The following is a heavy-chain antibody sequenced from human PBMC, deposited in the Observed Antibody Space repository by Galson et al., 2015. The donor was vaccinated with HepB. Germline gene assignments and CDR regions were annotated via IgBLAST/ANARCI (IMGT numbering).Heavy chain of an antibody. J-gene: IGHJ6*02. Sequence: SLRLSCAASGFTFSSYAVSWVRQAPGKGLDWVSAISGTGGRPYYADSVKGRFTISRDHSKNTLYLQMNSLRAEDTAVYFCAKGALTGSRFYYGMDVWGLGTTVTVSS. CDR1: GFTFSSYA. CDR2: ISGTGGRP. D-gene: IGHD7-27*01. CDR3: AKGALTGSRFYYGMDV. V-gene: IGHV3-23*01.